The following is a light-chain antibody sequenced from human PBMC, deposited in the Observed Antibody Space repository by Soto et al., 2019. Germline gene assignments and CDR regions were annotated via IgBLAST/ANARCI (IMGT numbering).Light chain of an antibody. CDR3: CSDAGSSTLV. CDR1: SSDVGSYNL. V-gene: IGLV2-23*01. CDR2: EGS. Sequence: QSALTQPASVSGSPGQSITISCTGTSSDVGSYNLVSWYQQHPGTAPKLMIYEGSKRPSGVSNRFSGSKSGNTASLTISGLQAEDEAYYYCCSDAGSSTLVFGGGTKLTVL. J-gene: IGLJ2*01.